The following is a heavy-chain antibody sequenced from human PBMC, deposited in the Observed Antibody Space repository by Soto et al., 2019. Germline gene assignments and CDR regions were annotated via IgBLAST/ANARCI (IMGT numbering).Heavy chain of an antibody. CDR2: IDHSGST. V-gene: IGHV4-34*01. Sequence: SETLSLTCAVYGGSFSGYYWSWIRQPPGKGLEWIGEIDHSGSTNYNPSLKSRVTISVDTSKNQFSLKLSSVTAADTAVYYCARDPWRDDLNYYGMDVWGQGTTVTVSS. J-gene: IGHJ6*02. CDR1: GGSFSGYY. CDR3: ARDPWRDDLNYYGMDV. D-gene: IGHD2-21*02.